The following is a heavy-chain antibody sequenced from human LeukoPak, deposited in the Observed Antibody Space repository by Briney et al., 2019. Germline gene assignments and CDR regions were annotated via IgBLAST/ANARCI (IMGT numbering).Heavy chain of an antibody. V-gene: IGHV3-48*01. CDR3: ARALYDFWSGYYPAGYYYGMNV. Sequence: PWGSLRLSCAASGFTFSSYSMNWVRQAPGKGLEWVSYISSSSSTIYYADSVKGRFTISRDNAKNSLYLQMNSLRAEDTAVYYCARALYDFWSGYYPAGYYYGMNVWGQGTTVTVSS. CDR2: ISSSSSTI. J-gene: IGHJ6*02. D-gene: IGHD3-3*01. CDR1: GFTFSSYS.